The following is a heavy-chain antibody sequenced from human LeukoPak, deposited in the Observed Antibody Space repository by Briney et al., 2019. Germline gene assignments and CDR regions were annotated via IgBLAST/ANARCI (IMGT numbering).Heavy chain of an antibody. Sequence: GGSLRLSCAASGFTFSSYDMHWVRQATGKGLEWVSAIGTAGDTYYPGSVKGRFTISRENAKNSLYLQMNSLRAGDTAVYYCARGTTGWYSDLWGCGTLVTVSS. J-gene: IGHJ2*01. CDR1: GFTFSSYD. CDR2: IGTAGDT. CDR3: ARGTTGWYSDL. D-gene: IGHD4-11*01. V-gene: IGHV3-13*01.